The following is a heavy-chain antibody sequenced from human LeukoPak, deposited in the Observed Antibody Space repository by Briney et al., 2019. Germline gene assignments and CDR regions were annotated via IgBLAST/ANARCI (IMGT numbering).Heavy chain of an antibody. CDR3: ARGTSYFDY. CDR1: GFTFSSYA. J-gene: IGHJ4*02. D-gene: IGHD1-1*01. CDR2: ISSSSNYI. V-gene: IGHV3-21*01. Sequence: PGGSLRLSCAASGFTFSSYAMSWVRQAPGKRLEWVSSISSSSNYISYADSVKGRFTISRDNANNSLYLQMNSLRAEDTAVYYCARGTSYFDYWGQGTLVTVSS.